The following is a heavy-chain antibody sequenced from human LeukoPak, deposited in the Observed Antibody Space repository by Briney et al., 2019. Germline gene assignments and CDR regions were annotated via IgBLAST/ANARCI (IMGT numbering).Heavy chain of an antibody. CDR3: ARERHYGDSGSFDY. J-gene: IGHJ4*02. CDR2: ISYDGSNK. Sequence: TGGSLRLSCAASGFTFSSYGMHWVRQAPGKGLEWVAVISYDGSNKYYADSVKGRFTISRDNSKNTLYLQMNSLRAEDTAVYYCARERHYGDSGSFDYWGQGTLVTVSS. D-gene: IGHD4-17*01. V-gene: IGHV3-30*03. CDR1: GFTFSSYG.